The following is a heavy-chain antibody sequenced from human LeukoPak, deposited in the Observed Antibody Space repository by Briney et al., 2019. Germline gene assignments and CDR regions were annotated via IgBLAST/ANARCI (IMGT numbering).Heavy chain of an antibody. D-gene: IGHD5-18*01. V-gene: IGHV3-23*01. CDR3: AKGTAMAHFDY. J-gene: IGHJ4*02. Sequence: GGSLRLSCAASGFTFSSYAMSWVRQAPGKGLEWVSAISGSGSSTYYADSVKGRFTIARDNSKNSLYLQMNSLRAEDTAVYYCAKGTAMAHFDYWGQGTLVTVSS. CDR2: ISGSGSST. CDR1: GFTFSSYA.